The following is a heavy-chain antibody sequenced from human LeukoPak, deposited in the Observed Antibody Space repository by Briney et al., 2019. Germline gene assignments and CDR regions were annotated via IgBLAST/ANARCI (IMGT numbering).Heavy chain of an antibody. Sequence: GGSLRLSCAAPGFTFSNAWMSWVRQAPGKGLEWVGRIKSKTDGGTTDYAAPVRGRFTISRDDSKNTLYLQMNSLKTDDTAVYYCTTDLRWELKPFDYWGQGTLVTVSS. CDR2: IKSKTDGGTT. CDR1: GFTFSNAW. CDR3: TTDLRWELKPFDY. V-gene: IGHV3-15*01. D-gene: IGHD1-26*01. J-gene: IGHJ4*02.